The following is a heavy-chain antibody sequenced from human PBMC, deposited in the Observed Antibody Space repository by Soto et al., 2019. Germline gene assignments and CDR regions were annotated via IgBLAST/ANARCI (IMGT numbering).Heavy chain of an antibody. CDR1: GGSFSGYY. V-gene: IGHV4-34*01. CDR3: ARDYGDYSFDY. Sequence: SETLSLTCAVYGGSFSGYYWSWIRQPPGKGLEWIGEINHSGSTNYNPSLKSRVTISVDTSKNQFSLKLSSVTAADTAVYYCARDYGDYSFDYWGQGTLVTVSS. D-gene: IGHD4-17*01. J-gene: IGHJ4*02. CDR2: INHSGST.